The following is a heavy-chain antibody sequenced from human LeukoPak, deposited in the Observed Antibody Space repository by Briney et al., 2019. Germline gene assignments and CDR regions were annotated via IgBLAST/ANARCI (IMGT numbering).Heavy chain of an antibody. Sequence: EASVKVSCKASGYTFTSYDINWVRQVTGQGLEWMGWMNPNSGNTGYAQKFQGRVTITRNTSISTAYMELSSLRSEDTAVYYCARGREGNWFDPWGQGTLVTVSS. CDR2: MNPNSGNT. J-gene: IGHJ5*02. V-gene: IGHV1-8*03. CDR1: GYTFTSYD. CDR3: ARGREGNWFDP.